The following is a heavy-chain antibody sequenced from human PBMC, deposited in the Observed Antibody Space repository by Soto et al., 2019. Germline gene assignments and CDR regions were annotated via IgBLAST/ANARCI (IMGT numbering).Heavy chain of an antibody. Sequence: QVQLVQSGAEVKKPGASVKVSCKASGYTFTSYHLNWVRQAPGQGLEWMGWISAYNGNTNSAQKHQCRVTMTTDTTTSTAYMEPRSLRSDDTAVYYCARDCPPADYWGQGTLVTVSS. CDR3: ARDCPPADY. CDR2: ISAYNGNT. CDR1: GYTFTSYH. V-gene: IGHV1-18*01. J-gene: IGHJ4*02.